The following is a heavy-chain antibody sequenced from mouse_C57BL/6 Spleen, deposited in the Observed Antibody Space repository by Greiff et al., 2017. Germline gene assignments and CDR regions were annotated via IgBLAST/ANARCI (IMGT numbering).Heavy chain of an antibody. CDR2: IYPGDGDT. D-gene: IGHD1-1*01. CDR1: GYAFSSSW. J-gene: IGHJ4*01. Sequence: LQESGPELVKPGASVKISCKASGYAFSSSWMNWVKQRPGKGLEWIGRIYPGDGDTNYNGKFKGKATLTADKSSSTAYMQLSSLTSEDSAVYFCARNYYGSFYYAMDYWGQGTSVTVSS. CDR3: ARNYYGSFYYAMDY. V-gene: IGHV1-82*01.